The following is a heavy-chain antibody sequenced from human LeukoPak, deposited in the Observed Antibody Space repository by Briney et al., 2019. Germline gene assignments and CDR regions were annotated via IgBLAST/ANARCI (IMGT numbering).Heavy chain of an antibody. D-gene: IGHD6-25*01. CDR3: ATSGSTKRYFDY. V-gene: IGHV4-59*08. CDR1: GGSISSYY. CDR2: IYYSGST. J-gene: IGHJ4*02. Sequence: SETLSLTCTVSGGSISSYYWSWIRQPPGKGLEWIGYIYYSGSTNCNPSLKSRVTISVDTSKNQFSLKLSSVTAADTAVYYCATSGSTKRYFDYWGQGTLVTVSS.